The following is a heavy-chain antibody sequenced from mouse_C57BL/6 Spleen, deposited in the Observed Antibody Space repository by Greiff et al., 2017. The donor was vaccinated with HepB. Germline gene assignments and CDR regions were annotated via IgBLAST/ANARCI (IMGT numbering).Heavy chain of an antibody. J-gene: IGHJ2*01. Sequence: EVQRVESGGDLVKPGGSLKLSCAASGFTFSSYGMSWVRQTPDKRLEWVATISSGGSYTYYPDSVKGRFTISRDNAKNTLYLQMSSLKSEDTAMYYCARQGQGTTVNPIYYFDYWGQGTTLTVSS. CDR2: ISSGGSYT. CDR1: GFTFSSYG. CDR3: ARQGQGTTVNPIYYFDY. V-gene: IGHV5-6*01. D-gene: IGHD1-1*01.